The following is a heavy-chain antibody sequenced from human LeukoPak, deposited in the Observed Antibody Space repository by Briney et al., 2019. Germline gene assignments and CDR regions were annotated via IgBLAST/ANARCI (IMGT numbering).Heavy chain of an antibody. CDR3: TRSGYRHPYHFDS. D-gene: IGHD3-22*01. CDR1: GFTFSSYE. J-gene: IGHJ4*02. Sequence: GGSLRLSCAASGFTFSSYEMNWVRQAPGKGLEWVSYISSSGSTIYYADSVKGRFTISRDNAKNSLYLQMNSLRAEDTAIYYCTRSGYRHPYHFDSWGQGTLVTVSS. V-gene: IGHV3-48*03. CDR2: ISSSGSTI.